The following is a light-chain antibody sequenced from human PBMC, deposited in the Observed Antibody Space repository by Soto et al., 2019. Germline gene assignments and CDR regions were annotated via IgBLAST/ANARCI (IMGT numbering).Light chain of an antibody. CDR3: QQYNNWPPRGT. V-gene: IGKV3-15*01. CDR1: QSVSSN. J-gene: IGKJ1*01. Sequence: EIVMTQSPATLSVSPGERATLSCRASQSVSSNLAWYQQKPGQAPRLLIYGASTRATGIPARFGGSGSGTEFTLTICSLQSEDFAVYYCQQYNNWPPRGTFGQGTKVDIK. CDR2: GAS.